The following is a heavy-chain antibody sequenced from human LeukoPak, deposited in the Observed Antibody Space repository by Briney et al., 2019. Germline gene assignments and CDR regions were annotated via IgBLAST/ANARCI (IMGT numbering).Heavy chain of an antibody. CDR2: IYFSGSV. V-gene: IGHV4-39*07. D-gene: IGHD3-22*01. CDR3: ARGDSSGSNCFDP. CDR1: GDITHY. J-gene: IGHJ5*02. Sequence: SETLSLTCTVSGDITHYWGWIRQPPGKGLECIGSIYFSGSVYYNPSLRSRVTISLDTSKNQFSLKLSSVTAADTAVYYCARGDSSGSNCFDPWGQGTLVTVSS.